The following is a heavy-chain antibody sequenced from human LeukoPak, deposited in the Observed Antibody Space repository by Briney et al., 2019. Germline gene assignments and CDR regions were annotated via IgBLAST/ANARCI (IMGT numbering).Heavy chain of an antibody. D-gene: IGHD3-22*01. V-gene: IGHV4-39*01. CDR1: RGSISSSSYY. CDR3: ARQLHYYDSSGYQYYFDY. CDR2: IYYSGST. J-gene: IGHJ4*02. Sequence: PSETLSLTCTVPRGSISSSSYYWGWIRQPPGTGLEWIGCIYYSGSTYYNPSLKSRLTISVDTSKNQFSLKLSSVTAADTAMYYCARQLHYYDSSGYQYYFDYWGQGTLVTVSS.